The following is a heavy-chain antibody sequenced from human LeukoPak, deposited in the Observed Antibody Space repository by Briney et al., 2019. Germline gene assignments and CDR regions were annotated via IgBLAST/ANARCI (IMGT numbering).Heavy chain of an antibody. D-gene: IGHD3-10*01. J-gene: IGHJ4*02. CDR3: LTLILLRGVGGGF. V-gene: IGHV3-15*01. Sequence: GGSLRLSCAASGFIFSNAWMIWVRQAPGKGLEWVGRIKSSDDGGAIDYAAPVKGRFAISRDDSQDTLSLQMNSLRTEDTAVYYCLTLILLRGVGGGFWGQGSLVTVAS. CDR2: IKSSDDGGAI. CDR1: GFIFSNAW.